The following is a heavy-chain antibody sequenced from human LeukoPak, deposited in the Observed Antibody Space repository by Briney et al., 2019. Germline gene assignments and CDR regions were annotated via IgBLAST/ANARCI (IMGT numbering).Heavy chain of an antibody. Sequence: SETLSLTCTVSGGSISSSSYYWGWIRQPPGKGLEWIGSIYYSGSTYYNPSLKSRVTISVDTSKNQFSLKLSSVTAADTAVYYCAKVGKAARITGTTSRYYYYYMDVWGKGTTVT. D-gene: IGHD1-20*01. CDR3: AKVGKAARITGTTSRYYYYYMDV. CDR1: GGSISSSSYY. J-gene: IGHJ6*03. V-gene: IGHV4-39*07. CDR2: IYYSGST.